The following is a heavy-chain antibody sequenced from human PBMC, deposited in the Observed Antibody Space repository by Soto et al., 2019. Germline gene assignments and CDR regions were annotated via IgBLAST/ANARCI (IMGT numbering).Heavy chain of an antibody. CDR2: IYHSGST. D-gene: IGHD4-17*01. V-gene: IGHV4-30-2*01. CDR3: ARHMPTVTTVDY. CDR1: GGSISSGGYS. Sequence: SETLSLTCTVSGGSISSGGYSWSWIRQPPGKGLECIGYIYHSGSTYYNPSLKSRVTISVDRSKNQFSLKLSSVTAADTAVYYCARHMPTVTTVDYWGQGTLVTVSS. J-gene: IGHJ4*02.